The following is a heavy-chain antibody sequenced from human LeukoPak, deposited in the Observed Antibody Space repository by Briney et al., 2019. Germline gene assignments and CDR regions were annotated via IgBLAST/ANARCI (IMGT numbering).Heavy chain of an antibody. CDR1: GFTFSSNW. D-gene: IGHD4-23*01. V-gene: IGHV3-74*01. Sequence: GGSLRLSCAASGFTFSSNWMHWVRQAPGKGLVWVSRIASDGSSTTYADSVKGRFSISRDNAKNTLYPQMNSLRVEDTAVYYCARGRPHGNDYWGQGTLVTVSS. CDR3: ARGRPHGNDY. J-gene: IGHJ4*02. CDR2: IASDGSST.